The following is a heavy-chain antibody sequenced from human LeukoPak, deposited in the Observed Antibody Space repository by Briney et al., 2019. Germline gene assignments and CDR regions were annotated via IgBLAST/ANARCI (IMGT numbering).Heavy chain of an antibody. CDR3: ARDPNGDYIGAFES. V-gene: IGHV3-23*01. CDR1: GFTFSNYA. CDR2: ITSGGAP. D-gene: IGHD4-17*01. Sequence: GGSLRLSCTASGFTFSNYAVMWVRQAPGQGLEWVSAITSGGAPKYADSVKGRFTISRDNSKNTLYLQMNSLRVEDTAQYFCARDPNGDYIGAFESWGQGTGVTVSS. J-gene: IGHJ3*01.